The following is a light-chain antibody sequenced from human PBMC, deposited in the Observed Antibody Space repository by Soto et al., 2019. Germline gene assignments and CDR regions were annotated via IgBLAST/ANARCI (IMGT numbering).Light chain of an antibody. CDR1: QSVSSNL. Sequence: EIVLTQSPGTLSLSPVEIATLSFMASQSVSSNLIAWYQQKPGQAPRLPIYGATNRATGIPDRFSGSGSGTDFTLTISRLEPEDFAVYYCQQYGSSPRTFGQGTKVDIK. J-gene: IGKJ1*01. V-gene: IGKV3-20*01. CDR2: GAT. CDR3: QQYGSSPRT.